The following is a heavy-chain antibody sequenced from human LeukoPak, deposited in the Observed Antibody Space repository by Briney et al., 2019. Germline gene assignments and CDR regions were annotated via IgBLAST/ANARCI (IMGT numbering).Heavy chain of an antibody. CDR1: GYTFTGYY. J-gene: IGHJ5*02. CDR3: ASGPNSPIAVAGPDNWFDP. D-gene: IGHD6-19*01. V-gene: IGHV1-2*02. CDR2: INPNSGGT. Sequence: ASVKVSCKASGYTFTGYYMHWVRQAPGQGLEGMGWINPNSGGTNYAQKFQGRVTMTRDTSISTAYMELSRLRSDDTAVYYCASGPNSPIAVAGPDNWFDPWGRGTLVTVSS.